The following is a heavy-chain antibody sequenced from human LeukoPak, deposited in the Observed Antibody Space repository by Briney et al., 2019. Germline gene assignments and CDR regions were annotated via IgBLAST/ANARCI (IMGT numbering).Heavy chain of an antibody. D-gene: IGHD3-3*01. J-gene: IGHJ4*02. CDR3: ARAPPPSTIFGGVGFFDY. V-gene: IGHV4-59*01. CDR1: GGSISSYY. CDR2: IYYSGST. Sequence: SETLSLTCTVSGGSISSYYWSWIRQPPGKGLEWIGYIYYSGSTNYNPSLKSRVTISVDTSKNQFSLKLSSVTAADTAVYYCARAPPPSTIFGGVGFFDYWGQGTLVTVSS.